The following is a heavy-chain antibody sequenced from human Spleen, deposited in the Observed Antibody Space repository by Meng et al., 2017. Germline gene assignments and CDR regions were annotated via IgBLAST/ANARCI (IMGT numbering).Heavy chain of an antibody. CDR1: SSLRNCSFY. D-gene: IGHD3-10*01. J-gene: IGHJ4*02. Sequence: QESGPRLVKPSETPVLPLSGPWSSLRNCSFYWGLVRQPPGKGLEWIGSIYYSGSTYSNPSLKSRVTISVDTSKNQFSLKLSSVTAADTAVYYCARSPRVGVLGYWGQGTLVTVSS. CDR3: ARSPRVGVLGY. CDR2: IYYSGST. V-gene: IGHV4-39*07.